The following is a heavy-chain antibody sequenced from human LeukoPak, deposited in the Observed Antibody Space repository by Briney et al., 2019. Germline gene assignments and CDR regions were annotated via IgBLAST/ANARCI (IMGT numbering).Heavy chain of an antibody. CDR2: TYYRSKWYN. CDR1: GHTVSSNSAN. D-gene: IGHD1-7*01. J-gene: IGHJ4*02. Sequence: RSSETLSLTCAISGHTVSSNSANWDWISQSPSRGLEWLGRTYYRSKWYNDYAVSVKSRITINPDTSKYQFPQQLNSVTTEDTAVYYCARDRKAFSWNSTLDYWGQGTLVTVSS. CDR3: ARDRKAFSWNSTLDY. V-gene: IGHV6-1*01.